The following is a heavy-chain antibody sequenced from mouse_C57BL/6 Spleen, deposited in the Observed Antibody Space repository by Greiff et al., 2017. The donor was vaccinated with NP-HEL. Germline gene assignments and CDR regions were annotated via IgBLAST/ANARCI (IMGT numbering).Heavy chain of an antibody. J-gene: IGHJ2*01. Sequence: VQLQQSGSALLLPFSSFPLSCTASGFNIKDYYMHWVKQRPEQGLEWIGRIDPEDGDTEYAPKFQGKATMTADTSSNTAYLQLSSLTSEDTAVYYCTTDGSSLDYWGQGTTLTVSS. CDR2: IDPEDGDT. V-gene: IGHV14-1*01. CDR3: TTDGSSLDY. CDR1: GFNIKDYY. D-gene: IGHD1-1*01.